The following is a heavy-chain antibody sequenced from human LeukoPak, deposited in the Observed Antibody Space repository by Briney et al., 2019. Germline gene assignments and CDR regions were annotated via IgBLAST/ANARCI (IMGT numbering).Heavy chain of an antibody. J-gene: IGHJ4*02. Sequence: HPGRSLRLSCAASGFTFSHFGMHWVRQAPGKGLEWMAVIWHDGSSRYYADSVKGRFTVSRDNSQNRVYLQMNSLTPDDTGVYYCAKDAQRGFDYSNSLEEWGQGTLVIVSS. CDR1: GFTFSHFG. D-gene: IGHD4-11*01. CDR3: AKDAQRGFDYSNSLEE. CDR2: IWHDGSSR. V-gene: IGHV3-33*06.